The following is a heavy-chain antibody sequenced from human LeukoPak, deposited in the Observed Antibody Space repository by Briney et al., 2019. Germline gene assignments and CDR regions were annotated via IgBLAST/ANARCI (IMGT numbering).Heavy chain of an antibody. CDR3: ASVLWFGELPHPWCDP. CDR2: IYYSGST. CDR1: GGSISSGDYY. Sequence: PSQTLSLTCTVSGGSISSGDYYWSWIRQPPGKGLEWIGYIYYSGSTYYNPSLKSRVTISVDTSKNQFSLKLSSVTAADTAVYYCASVLWFGELPHPWCDPWGQGTLVTVSS. V-gene: IGHV4-30-4*01. D-gene: IGHD3-10*01. J-gene: IGHJ5*02.